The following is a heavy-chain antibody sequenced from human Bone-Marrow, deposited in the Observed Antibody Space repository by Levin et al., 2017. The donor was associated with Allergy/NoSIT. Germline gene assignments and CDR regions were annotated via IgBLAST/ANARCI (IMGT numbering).Heavy chain of an antibody. CDR1: GGSISSYY. V-gene: IGHV4-59*01. CDR2: IYYSGST. CDR3: ARSIRGSYFNWFDP. Sequence: NASETLSLTCTVSGGSISSYYWSWIRQPPGKGLEWIGYIYYSGSTNYNPSLKSRVTISVDTSKNQFSLKLSSVTAADTAVYYCARSIRGSYFNWFDPWGQGTLVTVSS. J-gene: IGHJ5*02. D-gene: IGHD1-26*01.